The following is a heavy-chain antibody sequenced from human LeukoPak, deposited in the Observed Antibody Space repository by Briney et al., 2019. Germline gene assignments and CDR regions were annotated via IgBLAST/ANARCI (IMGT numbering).Heavy chain of an antibody. V-gene: IGHV4-34*01. CDR2: INHSGST. J-gene: IGHJ4*02. CDR3: ARGTGWLRSLYYFDY. D-gene: IGHD5-12*01. CDR1: GGSFSGYY. Sequence: PSETLSLTCAVYGGSFSGYYWSWIRQPPGKGLEWIGEINHSGSTNYNPSLKSRVTISVDTSKNQFSLKLSSVTAADTAVYYCARGTGWLRSLYYFDYWGQGTLVTVSS.